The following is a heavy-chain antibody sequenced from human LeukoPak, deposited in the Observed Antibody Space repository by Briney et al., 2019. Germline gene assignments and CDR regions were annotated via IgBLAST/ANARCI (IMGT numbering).Heavy chain of an antibody. V-gene: IGHV3-9*01. D-gene: IGHD6-19*01. J-gene: IGHJ6*03. CDR1: GFTFDDYA. CDR2: ISWNSGSI. Sequence: GRSLRLSCAASGFTFDDYAMHWVRQAPGKGLEWVSGISWNSGSIGYADSVKGRFTISRDNAKNPLYLQMNSLRAEDTALYYCAKDIVAGDYYYYYMDVWGKGTTVTVSS. CDR3: AKDIVAGDYYYYYMDV.